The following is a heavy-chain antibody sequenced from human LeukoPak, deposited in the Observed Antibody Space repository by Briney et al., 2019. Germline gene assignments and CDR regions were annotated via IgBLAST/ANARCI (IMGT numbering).Heavy chain of an antibody. CDR2: ISSSSSTI. D-gene: IGHD1-26*01. Sequence: GGSLRLSCAASGFTFSSYSMNWVRQAPGKGLEWVSYISSSSSTIYYADSVKGRFTISRDNAKNSLYLQMNSLRAEDTAVYYCARDESYSGSILGQSYYFDYWGQGTLVTVSS. CDR1: GFTFSSYS. CDR3: ARDESYSGSILGQSYYFDY. V-gene: IGHV3-48*01. J-gene: IGHJ4*02.